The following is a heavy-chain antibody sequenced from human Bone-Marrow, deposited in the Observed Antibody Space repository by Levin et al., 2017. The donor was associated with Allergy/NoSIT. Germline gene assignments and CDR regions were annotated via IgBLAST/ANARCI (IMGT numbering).Heavy chain of an antibody. CDR2: IYYSGST. CDR3: AGTRYCSGGSCYGAFDI. J-gene: IGHJ3*02. V-gene: IGHV4-59*01. D-gene: IGHD2-15*01. Sequence: SCTVSGGSISSYYWSWIRQPPGKGLEWIGYIYYSGSTNYNPSLKSRVTISVDTSKNQFSLKLSSVTAADTAVYYCAGTRYCSGGSCYGAFDIWGQGTMVTVSS. CDR1: GGSISSYY.